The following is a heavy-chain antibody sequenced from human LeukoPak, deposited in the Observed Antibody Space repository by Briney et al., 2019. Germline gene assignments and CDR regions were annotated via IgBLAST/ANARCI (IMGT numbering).Heavy chain of an antibody. J-gene: IGHJ4*02. D-gene: IGHD4-17*01. V-gene: IGHV3-33*01. CDR2: IWYDGSNK. Sequence: PGRSLRLSCAASGFTFSSYGMHWVRQAPGKGLEWVAVIWYDGSNKYYADSVKGRFTISRDNSKNTLYLQMNSLRAEDTAVYYCATDLQSNGDYCFDYWGQGTLVTVSS. CDR1: GFTFSSYG. CDR3: ATDLQSNGDYCFDY.